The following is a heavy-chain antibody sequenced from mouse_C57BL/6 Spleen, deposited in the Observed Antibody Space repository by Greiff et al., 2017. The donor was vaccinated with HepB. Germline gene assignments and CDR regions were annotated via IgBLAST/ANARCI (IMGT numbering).Heavy chain of an antibody. CDR2: IDPSDSYT. CDR1: GYTFTSYW. CDR3: ARSDWDGRIAY. V-gene: IGHV1-59*01. J-gene: IGHJ3*01. Sequence: VQLQQPGAELVRPGNSVKLSCKASGYTFTSYWMHWVKQRPGQGLEWIGVIDPSDSYTNYNQKFKGKATLTVDTSSSTAYMQLSSLTSEDSAVYYCARSDWDGRIAYWGQGTLVTVSA. D-gene: IGHD4-1*01.